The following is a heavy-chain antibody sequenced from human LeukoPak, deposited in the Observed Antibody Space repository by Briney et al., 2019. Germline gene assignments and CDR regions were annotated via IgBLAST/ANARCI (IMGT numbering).Heavy chain of an antibody. Sequence: PSETLSLTCTVDGSISSYYWSWIRQAPGKGLEWIGHSYFIGSPNYNPSLKSRVTISVDTPKNQFSLKPSSVTAADTAVYYCAGVRSTVGWRSFDYWGQGILVTVSS. J-gene: IGHJ4*02. V-gene: IGHV4-59*08. CDR2: SYFIGSP. D-gene: IGHD4-23*01. CDR1: GSISSYY. CDR3: AGVRSTVGWRSFDY.